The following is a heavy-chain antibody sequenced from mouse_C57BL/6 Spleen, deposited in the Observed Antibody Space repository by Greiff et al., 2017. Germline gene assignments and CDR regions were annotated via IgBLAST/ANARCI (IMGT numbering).Heavy chain of an antibody. CDR3: ARLELRYFDY. V-gene: IGHV1-69*01. J-gene: IGHJ2*01. CDR2: IDPSDSYT. Sequence: QVQLQQPGPELVMPGASVKLSCKASGYTFTSYWMHWVKQRPGQGLEWIGEIDPSDSYTNYNQKFKGKSTLTVDKSSSTAYMQLSSLTSEDSAVYYCARLELRYFDYWGQGTTLTVSS. D-gene: IGHD1-1*01. CDR1: GYTFTSYW.